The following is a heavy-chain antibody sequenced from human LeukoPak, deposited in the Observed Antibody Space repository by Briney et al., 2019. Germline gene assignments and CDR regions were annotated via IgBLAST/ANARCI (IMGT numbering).Heavy chain of an antibody. D-gene: IGHD3-16*02. CDR2: IIPIFGTA. Sequence: ASVKVSCKASEGTFSSYAISWVRQAPGQGLEWMGGIIPIFGTANYAQKFQGRVTITADKSTSTAYMELSSLRSEDTAVHYCARATPLMITFGGVIVSGTSYYYYGMDVWGKGTTVTVSS. CDR3: ARATPLMITFGGVIVSGTSYYYYGMDV. J-gene: IGHJ6*04. CDR1: EGTFSSYA. V-gene: IGHV1-69*06.